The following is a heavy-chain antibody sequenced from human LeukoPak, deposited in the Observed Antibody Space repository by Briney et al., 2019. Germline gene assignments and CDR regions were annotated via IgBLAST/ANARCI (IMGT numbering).Heavy chain of an antibody. Sequence: SETLSLTCTVSGGSISSYYWNWIRQPPGKGLEWIGYIYYSGSTNYNPSLKSRVTISVDTSKNQFSLKLSSVTAADTAVYYCARQHSGYDQAFDIWGQGTMVTVSS. CDR1: GGSISSYY. D-gene: IGHD5-12*01. J-gene: IGHJ3*02. V-gene: IGHV4-59*08. CDR2: IYYSGST. CDR3: ARQHSGYDQAFDI.